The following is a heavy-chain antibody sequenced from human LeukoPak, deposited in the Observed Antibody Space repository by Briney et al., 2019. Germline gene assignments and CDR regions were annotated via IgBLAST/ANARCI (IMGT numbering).Heavy chain of an antibody. V-gene: IGHV4-39*01. CDR1: GFTFSSYG. J-gene: IGHJ5*02. CDR2: IYYSGST. CDR3: ARQGGLEEWLVSDWFDP. D-gene: IGHD6-19*01. Sequence: GSLRLSCAASGFTFSSYGMHWVRQAPGKGLEWIGSIYYSGSTYYNPSLKSRVTISVDTSKNLFSLKLSSVTAADTAVYYCARQGGLEEWLVSDWFDPWGQGTLVTVSS.